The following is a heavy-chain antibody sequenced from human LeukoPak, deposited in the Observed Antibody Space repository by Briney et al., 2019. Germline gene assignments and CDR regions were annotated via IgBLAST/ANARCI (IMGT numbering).Heavy chain of an antibody. Sequence: PGGSLRLSCAASGFTFSDYYMSWIRQAPGKGLEWVSYISSCGSTIYYADSVKGRFTISRDNAKNSLYLQMNSLKAEDTAVYYCAREMGIVGGASTNLDYWGQGTLVTVSS. V-gene: IGHV3-11*04. CDR3: AREMGIVGGASTNLDY. J-gene: IGHJ4*02. CDR1: GFTFSDYY. CDR2: ISSCGSTI. D-gene: IGHD2-2*01.